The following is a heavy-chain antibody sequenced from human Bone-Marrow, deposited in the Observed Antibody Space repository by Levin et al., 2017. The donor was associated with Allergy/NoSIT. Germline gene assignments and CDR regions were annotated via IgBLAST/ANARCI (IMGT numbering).Heavy chain of an antibody. Sequence: EASVKVSCKAPGGTFTSYAMNWVRQAPGQGLEWMGGIIPIFGTTNYAQKFQGRVTITADESTSTAYMELSSLTSEDTAVYFCARDSLSAAGTKEGIFDVWGQGTMVTVSS. CDR3: ARDSLSAAGTKEGIFDV. J-gene: IGHJ3*01. CDR1: GGTFTSYA. CDR2: IIPIFGTT. D-gene: IGHD6-13*01. V-gene: IGHV1-69*13.